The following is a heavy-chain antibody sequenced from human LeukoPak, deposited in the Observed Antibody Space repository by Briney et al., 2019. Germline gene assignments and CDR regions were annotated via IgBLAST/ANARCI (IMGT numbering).Heavy chain of an antibody. CDR2: ISSSSSTI. J-gene: IGHJ4*02. V-gene: IGHV3-48*01. CDR1: GFTFSSYS. CDR3: ARRAGAYSHPYDY. Sequence: GGSLRLSCGVSGFTFSSYSINWVRQAPGNGLEWLSYISSSSSTIYYADSVKGRFTISRDNAKNSLYLQMNSLRAEDTAVYYCARRAGAYSHPYDYWGQGTLVTVSS. D-gene: IGHD4/OR15-4a*01.